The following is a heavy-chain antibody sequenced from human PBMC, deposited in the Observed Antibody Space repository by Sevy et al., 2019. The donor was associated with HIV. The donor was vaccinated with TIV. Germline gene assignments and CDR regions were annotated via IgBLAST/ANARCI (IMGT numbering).Heavy chain of an antibody. CDR1: GFIFKSYG. CDR3: VTGHHPAVTTSYALDV. D-gene: IGHD4-17*01. V-gene: IGHV3-30*02. CDR2: IRSDGSTK. Sequence: GGSLRLSCVASGFIFKSYGMHWVRQAPGKGLEWVTFIRSDGSTKYYADSVRGRFTASRDNSKNTVYLQMNSLRPEDTAVYYCVTGHHPAVTTSYALDVWGQGTTVTVSS. J-gene: IGHJ6*02.